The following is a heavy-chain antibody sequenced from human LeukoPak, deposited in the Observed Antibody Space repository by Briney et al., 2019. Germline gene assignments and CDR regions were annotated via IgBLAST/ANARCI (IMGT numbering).Heavy chain of an antibody. Sequence: SVKVSCKASGGTFSSYAISWVRQAPGQGLEWMGGIIPIFGTANYAQKFQGRVTITADESTSTAYMELRSLRSDDTAVYYCARVFGVVVVAATGNWFDPWGQGTLVTVSS. CDR1: GGTFSSYA. CDR3: ARVFGVVVVAATGNWFDP. V-gene: IGHV1-69*13. D-gene: IGHD2-15*01. J-gene: IGHJ5*02. CDR2: IIPIFGTA.